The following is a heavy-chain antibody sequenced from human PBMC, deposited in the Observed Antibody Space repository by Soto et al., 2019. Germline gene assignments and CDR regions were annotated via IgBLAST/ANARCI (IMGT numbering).Heavy chain of an antibody. J-gene: IGHJ4*02. CDR3: ARVPYPLSTLDY. CDR2: INPNSGGT. CDR1: GYTFTGYY. Sequence: ASVKVSCKASGYTFTGYYMHWVRQAPGQGLEWMGWINPNSGGTNYAQKFQGRATMTRDTSISTAYMELSRLRSDDTAVYYCARVPYPLSTLDYWGQGTLVTVSS. V-gene: IGHV1-2*02.